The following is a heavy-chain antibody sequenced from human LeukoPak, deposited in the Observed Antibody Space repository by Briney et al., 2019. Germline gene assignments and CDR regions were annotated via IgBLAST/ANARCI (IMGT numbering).Heavy chain of an antibody. CDR3: ARQGRYFDY. V-gene: IGHV4-59*08. CDR2: ISYSGST. Sequence: PSETLSLTCTVSGGSVSTYYWTWIRQPPGKGLEWIGYISYSGSTNYSPSLKGRVTMSLDTSKNHFSLKLSSVTAADTAVYYCARQGRYFDYWGQGTLVPVSS. J-gene: IGHJ4*02. CDR1: GGSVSTYY.